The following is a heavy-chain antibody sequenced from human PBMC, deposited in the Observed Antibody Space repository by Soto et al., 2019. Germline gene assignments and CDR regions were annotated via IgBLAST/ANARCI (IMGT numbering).Heavy chain of an antibody. CDR1: GGTFSSYT. CDR2: IIPILGIA. J-gene: IGHJ4*02. D-gene: IGHD6-19*01. Sequence: SVKVSCKASGGTFSSYTISWVRQAPGQGLEWMERIIPILGIANYAQKFQGRVTITADKSTSTAYMELSSLRSEDTAVYYCARGEAVAGLGFDYWGQGTLVTVSS. CDR3: ARGEAVAGLGFDY. V-gene: IGHV1-69*02.